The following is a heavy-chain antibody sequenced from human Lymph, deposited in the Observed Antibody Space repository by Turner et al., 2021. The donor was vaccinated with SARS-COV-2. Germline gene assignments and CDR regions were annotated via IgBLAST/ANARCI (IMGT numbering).Heavy chain of an antibody. CDR3: ARGLGSSWYSGGFDY. D-gene: IGHD6-13*01. CDR1: GFTFSSYV. Sequence: QVQLVESGGGVVQPGRSLRLSCAGSGFTFSSYVMHVVRQAPGKGLEWVAVIWYDGSKKYYADSVKGRFTISRDNSKNTLYLQMNSLGAEDTAVYYCARGLGSSWYSGGFDYWGQGTLVTVSS. CDR2: IWYDGSKK. V-gene: IGHV3-33*01. J-gene: IGHJ4*02.